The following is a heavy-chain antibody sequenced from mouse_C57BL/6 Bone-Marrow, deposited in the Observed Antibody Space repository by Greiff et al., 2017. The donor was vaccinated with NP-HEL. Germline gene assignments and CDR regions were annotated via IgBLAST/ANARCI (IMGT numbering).Heavy chain of an antibody. CDR2: IYPGGGYT. J-gene: IGHJ2*01. CDR1: GYTFTNYW. V-gene: IGHV1-63*01. D-gene: IGHD1-1*01. CDR3: ARWMTSVGARDYFDY. Sequence: QVQLQQSGAELVRPGTSVKMSCRASGYTFTNYWIGWAKQRPGHGLEWIGDIYPGGGYTNYNEKFKGKATLTADKSSSTAYMQFNSLSSEDSAIYSCARWMTSVGARDYFDYWGQGTTLTVSS.